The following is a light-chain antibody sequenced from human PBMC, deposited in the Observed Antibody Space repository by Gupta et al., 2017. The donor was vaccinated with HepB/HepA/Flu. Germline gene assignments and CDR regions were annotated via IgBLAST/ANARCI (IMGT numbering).Light chain of an antibody. CDR1: QSVSRY. Sequence: VLTQSPATLSLSPGERATLSCRASQSVSRYLAWYQQKPGQAPRLLIYDASNRATGIPARVSDSGSGTDFTLTIRSLEPEDFAVYDGQQSSNWPIYTFGQGTKLQIK. J-gene: IGKJ2*01. V-gene: IGKV3-11*01. CDR3: QQSSNWPIYT. CDR2: DAS.